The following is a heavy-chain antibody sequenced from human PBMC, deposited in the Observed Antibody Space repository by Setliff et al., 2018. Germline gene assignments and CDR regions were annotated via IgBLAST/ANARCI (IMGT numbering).Heavy chain of an antibody. CDR1: GYIFTDYY. J-gene: IGHJ5*02. V-gene: IGHV1-2*02. CDR2: INPHGGGT. Sequence: ASVKVSCKSSGYIFTDYYVHWVRQAPGQGLEWMGWINPHGGGTTFAQKFQGRVTVTRDSSITTAYLKLSSLTSDDTAVYYCARGRRGSTWTSDLWGQGTLVTV. CDR3: ARGRRGSTWTSDL. D-gene: IGHD6-13*01.